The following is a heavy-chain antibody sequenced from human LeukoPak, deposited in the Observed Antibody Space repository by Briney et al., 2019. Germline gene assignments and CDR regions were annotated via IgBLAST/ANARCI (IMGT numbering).Heavy chain of an antibody. CDR3: VRTPPNWGADY. CDR1: GYTLTELS. V-gene: IGHV1-8*01. Sequence: GASVKVSCKVSGYTLTELSMHWVRQAPGKGLEWMGWMSPNSGNTGYAQKFQGRVTMTRNTAMSTAYMELSSLRSEDTAVYYCVRTPPNWGADYWGQGTLVTVSS. CDR2: MSPNSGNT. D-gene: IGHD7-27*01. J-gene: IGHJ4*02.